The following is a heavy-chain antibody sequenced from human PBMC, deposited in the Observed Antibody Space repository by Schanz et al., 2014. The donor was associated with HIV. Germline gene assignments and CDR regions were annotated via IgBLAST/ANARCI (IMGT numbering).Heavy chain of an antibody. CDR2: INSNSGGI. J-gene: IGHJ4*02. V-gene: IGHV3-9*01. CDR1: GFTFEYYA. CDR3: AKDGSSSGWVVGDY. D-gene: IGHD6-19*01. Sequence: EEQLVESGGALVQPGRSLRLSCAASGFTFEYYAMHWVRQVPGKGLEWVSGINSNSGGIAYADSVKGRFTVSRDNTDNMVFLQMKGLSVEDTAVYYCAKDGSSSGWVVGDYWGQGTQVIVSS.